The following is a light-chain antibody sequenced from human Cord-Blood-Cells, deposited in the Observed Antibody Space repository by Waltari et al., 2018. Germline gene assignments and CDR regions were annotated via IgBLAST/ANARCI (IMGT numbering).Light chain of an antibody. Sequence: QSALTQPASVSGSPGQSITISCTGTSSDGGGYNYFSWYQQHPGKDPKLMIYDVSNRPSGVSNRFSGSKSGNTASLTISGLQAEDEADYYCSSYTSSSTLVFGGGTKLTVL. CDR1: SSDGGGYNY. V-gene: IGLV2-14*01. CDR3: SSYTSSSTLV. CDR2: DVS. J-gene: IGLJ3*02.